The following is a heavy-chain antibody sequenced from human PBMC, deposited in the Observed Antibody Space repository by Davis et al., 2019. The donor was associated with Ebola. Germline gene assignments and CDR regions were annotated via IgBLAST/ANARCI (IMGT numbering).Heavy chain of an antibody. Sequence: SVKVSCKPSGFTLSGAAVQWVRQARGQPLEWMGWIVAGSGDTNYAQQFQERITFTRDMSTSTVYMELSSLRSDDSAVYYCAASISIFGAVTMQLGYWGQGTTVTVSS. CDR2: IVAGSGDT. D-gene: IGHD3-3*01. J-gene: IGHJ6*02. V-gene: IGHV1-58*01. CDR1: GFTLSGAA. CDR3: AASISIFGAVTMQLGY.